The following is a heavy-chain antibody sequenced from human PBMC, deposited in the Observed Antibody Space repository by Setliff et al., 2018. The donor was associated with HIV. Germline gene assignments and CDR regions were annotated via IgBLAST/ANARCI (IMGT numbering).Heavy chain of an antibody. CDR1: GGSITSGSYY. CDR3: AISYYYGSGIPGYYLDY. Sequence: SETLSLTCSVSGGSITSGSYYWIWIRQPAGKGLEWIGHIYSSGATNYNPSLKSRVFISADTSKNEFSLTLSSVTAADTAVYYCAISYYYGSGIPGYYLDYWGQGTLVTVSS. J-gene: IGHJ4*02. D-gene: IGHD3-10*01. CDR2: IYSSGAT. V-gene: IGHV4-61*09.